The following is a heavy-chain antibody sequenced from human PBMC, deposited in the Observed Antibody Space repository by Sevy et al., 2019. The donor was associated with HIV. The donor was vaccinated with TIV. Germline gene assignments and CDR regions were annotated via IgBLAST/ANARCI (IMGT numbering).Heavy chain of an antibody. Sequence: GGSLRLSCAASGFTVSSNHMSWVRQAPGKGLEWVSVIYSGGSTYYADSVKGRFTISRDNSKNTLYLQMNSLRAEDTAVYYCARAVIGRYYYDSSGYYYDYWGQGTLVTVSS. CDR2: IYSGGST. CDR3: ARAVIGRYYYDSSGYYYDY. CDR1: GFTVSSNH. V-gene: IGHV3-53*01. J-gene: IGHJ4*02. D-gene: IGHD3-22*01.